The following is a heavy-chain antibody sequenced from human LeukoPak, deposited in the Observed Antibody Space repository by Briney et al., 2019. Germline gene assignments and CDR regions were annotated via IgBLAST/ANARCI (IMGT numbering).Heavy chain of an antibody. D-gene: IGHD3-3*01. J-gene: IGHJ4*02. V-gene: IGHV3-21*01. CDR1: GFTFSNYA. CDR2: ISSRSSYI. Sequence: GGSLRLSCVASGFTFSNYAMSWVRQAPGKGVEWVSSISSRSSYIFYADSVKGRFTISRDNAKKSLYLQMNSLRAEDTAVYYCASGVNYFDYWGQGTLVTVSS. CDR3: ASGVNYFDY.